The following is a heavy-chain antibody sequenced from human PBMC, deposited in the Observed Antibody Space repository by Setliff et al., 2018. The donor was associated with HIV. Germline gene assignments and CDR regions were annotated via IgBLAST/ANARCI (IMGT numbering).Heavy chain of an antibody. Sequence: ASVKVSCKASGYIFTDYYMHWVRQAPGQELGWMGWINSNSGGTNYAQKFQGRVTMTRDTSVSSAYMELSRVRSDDTAVYYCAREELRGTKVFDIWGQGTMVTV. V-gene: IGHV1-2*02. D-gene: IGHD3-10*01. J-gene: IGHJ3*02. CDR3: AREELRGTKVFDI. CDR1: GYIFTDYY. CDR2: INSNSGGT.